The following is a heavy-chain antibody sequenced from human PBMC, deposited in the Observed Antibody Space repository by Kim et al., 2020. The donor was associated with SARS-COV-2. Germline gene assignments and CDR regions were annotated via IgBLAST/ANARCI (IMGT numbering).Heavy chain of an antibody. Sequence: GGSLRLSCAASGFTFSSYGMHWVRQAPGKGLEWVAVIWYDGSNKYYADSVKGRFTISRDNSKNTLYLQMNSLRAEDTAVYYCARDSAYCSSTSCPIDYWGQGTLVTVSS. CDR3: ARDSAYCSSTSCPIDY. V-gene: IGHV3-33*01. CDR1: GFTFSSYG. D-gene: IGHD2-2*01. J-gene: IGHJ4*02. CDR2: IWYDGSNK.